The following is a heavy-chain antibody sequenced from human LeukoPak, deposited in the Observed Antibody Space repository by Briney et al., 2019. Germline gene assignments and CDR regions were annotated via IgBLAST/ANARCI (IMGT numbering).Heavy chain of an antibody. V-gene: IGHV4-38-2*01. CDR1: GYSISSGYY. CDR2: MYHSGST. D-gene: IGHD6-19*01. J-gene: IGHJ4*02. CDR3: ATITISGNVWSFSDLRIDF. Sequence: SETLSLTCAVSGYSISSGYYWGWIRQPPGKGLEWIGSMYHSGSTYYNPSLKSRVSISLDTSKNQVSLNLTSVTATDTAVYYCATITISGNVWSFSDLRIDFWGQGTLVTVSS.